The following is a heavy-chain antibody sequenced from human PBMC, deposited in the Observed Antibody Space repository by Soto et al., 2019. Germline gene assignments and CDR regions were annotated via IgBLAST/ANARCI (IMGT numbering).Heavy chain of an antibody. Sequence: NPSETLSLTCSVYGGSSRAYHWSWIRQSPGEGLEWIGEFSYSGSLNYNPSLKRRVAVSLDTSTDHFSLTMTSVTAADTGVYFCAGGPRYWSFALWGRGTLVTVS. CDR3: AGGPRYWSFAL. D-gene: IGHD1-20*01. CDR2: FSYSGSL. J-gene: IGHJ2*01. CDR1: GGSSRAYH. V-gene: IGHV4-34*01.